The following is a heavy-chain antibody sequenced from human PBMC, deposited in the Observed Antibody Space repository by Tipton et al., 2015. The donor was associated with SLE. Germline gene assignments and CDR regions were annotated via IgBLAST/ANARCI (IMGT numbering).Heavy chain of an antibody. CDR1: GGSFTSHY. Sequence: PGLVKPSETLSLACTVSGGSFTSHYWTWIRQSPGKEFEWLAYVSYTGSATYNPSLRSRVSISLDTSENQFSLKVTSVTAADTAVYYCARLSAYYRVFDLWGQGTQVTVSS. CDR3: ARLSAYYRVFDL. V-gene: IGHV4-59*08. CDR2: VSYTGSA. J-gene: IGHJ4*02. D-gene: IGHD3-3*01.